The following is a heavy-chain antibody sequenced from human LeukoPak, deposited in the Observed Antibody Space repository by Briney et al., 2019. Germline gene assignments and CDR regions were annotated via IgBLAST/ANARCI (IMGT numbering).Heavy chain of an antibody. V-gene: IGHV3-33*06. CDR1: AFIFSHYG. CDR3: AKDAQRGFDYSNSLES. J-gene: IGHJ5*01. D-gene: IGHD4-11*01. CDR2: IWSDGTNQ. Sequence: GGSLRLSCAASAFIFSHYGMHWVRQAPGKGLEWVAVIWSDGTNQYYADSVKGRFTISRDDSGNTVYLQMNSLRPEDTGVYYCAKDAQRGFDYSNSLESWGQGTPVTVST.